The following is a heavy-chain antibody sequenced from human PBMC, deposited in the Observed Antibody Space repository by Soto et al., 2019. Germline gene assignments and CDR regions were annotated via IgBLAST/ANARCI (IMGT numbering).Heavy chain of an antibody. Sequence: QVQLVQSGAEVRKPGSSGKVSCKASGGTFSRHAISWVRQSPGQVLEWIGGIIPIFGTANHAQKFQGRVKIITDESTSTVYMELSSLRSEDTAMYYCARGWGYDSNDYYYAYWGQGTLVIVSS. D-gene: IGHD3-22*01. V-gene: IGHV1-69*01. CDR2: IIPIFGTA. CDR1: GGTFSRHA. J-gene: IGHJ4*02. CDR3: ARGWGYDSNDYYYAY.